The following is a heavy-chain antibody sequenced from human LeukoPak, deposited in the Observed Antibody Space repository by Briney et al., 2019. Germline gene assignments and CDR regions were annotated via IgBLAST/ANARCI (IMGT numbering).Heavy chain of an antibody. CDR3: AREHNWNDVGGRYFDY. CDR1: GSTFSSHW. D-gene: IGHD1-1*01. Sequence: PGGSLRLSCAASGSTFSSHWMHWVRQAPGKGLVWVSRINSDGSSTSYADSVKGRFTISRDNAKNSLYLQMNSLRAEDTAVYYCAREHNWNDVGGRYFDYWGQGTLVTVSS. CDR2: INSDGSST. J-gene: IGHJ4*02. V-gene: IGHV3-74*01.